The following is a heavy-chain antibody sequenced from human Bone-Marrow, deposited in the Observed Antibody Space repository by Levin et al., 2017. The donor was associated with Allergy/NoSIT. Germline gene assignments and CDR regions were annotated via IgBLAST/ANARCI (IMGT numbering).Heavy chain of an antibody. CDR2: IYSGGTT. J-gene: IGHJ4*02. V-gene: IGHV3-53*01. Sequence: LKISCAASGFTVSNNYMRWVRQAPGKGLEWVSLIYSGGTTYYADSVKGRFTISRDNSKNTVYLQMNSLIAEDTAVYYCARNRHCIGGRCYSVWGQGTLVTVSS. CDR3: ARNRHCIGGRCYSV. CDR1: GFTVSNNY. D-gene: IGHD2-15*01.